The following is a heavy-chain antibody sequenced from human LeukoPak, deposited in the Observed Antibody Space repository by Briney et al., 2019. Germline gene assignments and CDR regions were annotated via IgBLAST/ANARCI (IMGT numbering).Heavy chain of an antibody. D-gene: IGHD6-13*01. CDR1: GGSISSSNW. V-gene: IGHV4-4*02. Sequence: SETLSLTCAVSGGSISSSNWWSWVRQPPGKGLEWIGEIYHSGSTNYNPSLKSRVTISVDKSKNQFSLKLSSVTAADTAVYYCASKAPDSSSWYVSDYWGQGTLVTVSS. CDR2: IYHSGST. CDR3: ASKAPDSSSWYVSDY. J-gene: IGHJ4*02.